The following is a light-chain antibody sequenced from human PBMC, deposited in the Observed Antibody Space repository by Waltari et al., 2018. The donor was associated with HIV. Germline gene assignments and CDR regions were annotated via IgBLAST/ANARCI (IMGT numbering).Light chain of an antibody. CDR3: QQYYGKFWT. CDR1: QSVFYSPSNKNF. Sequence: DIVMTQFPNSLAVSLGERATMRCRSSQSVFYSPSNKNFLSWYQQKSGQPPRLLIYWASTRENGVPDRFTGSGSGADFTRTISNLQPEDVATYYCQQYYGKFWTFGQGTKVEV. V-gene: IGKV4-1*01. CDR2: WAS. J-gene: IGKJ1*01.